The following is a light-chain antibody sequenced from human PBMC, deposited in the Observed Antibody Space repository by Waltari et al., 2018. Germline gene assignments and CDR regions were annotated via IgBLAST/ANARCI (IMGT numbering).Light chain of an antibody. J-gene: IGKJ1*01. CDR3: QNHERLPAT. CDR1: QNIGRY. CDR2: EAT. Sequence: EIVLTQSPGTLSLSPGERATLACRASQNIGRYLVWYQQTPGQPPRLLIYEATRRATGIPDRFIGSGSGTDFSRTISRLEPEDFAVYYCQNHERLPATFGQGTKVEIK. V-gene: IGKV3-20*01.